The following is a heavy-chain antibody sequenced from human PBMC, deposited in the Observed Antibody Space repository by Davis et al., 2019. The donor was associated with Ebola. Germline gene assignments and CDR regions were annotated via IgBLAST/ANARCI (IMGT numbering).Heavy chain of an antibody. V-gene: IGHV1-18*04. D-gene: IGHD4-23*01. J-gene: IGHJ4*02. CDR3: AIRYGGNSLDY. Sequence: ASVQVSCKAPGYTFTSYGIIWVRQAPGQGLEWMGWISDYNRKTNYAQKFQGRVTMTTDTSTSTAYMEPRSLTSDDTAVYYCAIRYGGNSLDYWGQGTLVTVSS. CDR2: ISDYNRKT. CDR1: GYTFTSYG.